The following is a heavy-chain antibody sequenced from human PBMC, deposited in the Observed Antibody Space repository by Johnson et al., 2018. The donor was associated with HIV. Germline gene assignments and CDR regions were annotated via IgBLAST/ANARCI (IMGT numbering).Heavy chain of an antibody. CDR2: LRYDGNST. CDR3: ARAGIVFDI. V-gene: IGHV3-30*02. D-gene: IGHD2-15*01. CDR1: GFTFSSYG. J-gene: IGHJ3*02. Sequence: QMLLVESGGGVVRPGGSLRVSCAASGFTFSSYGMHWVRQAPGQGLEWVAFLRYDGNSTNYAGSVKGRFTISRDNAKDTLYLQLNSLTAEDTAVYYCARAGIVFDIWGQGTMVTVSS.